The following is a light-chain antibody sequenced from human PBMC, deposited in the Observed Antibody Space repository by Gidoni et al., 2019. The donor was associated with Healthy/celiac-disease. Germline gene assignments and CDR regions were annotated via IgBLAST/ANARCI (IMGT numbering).Light chain of an antibody. J-gene: IGKJ2*01. Sequence: DIQMTQSPSSMSASVEARVTITDRASQSISSYLNWYQQKPGKAPKLLIYAASSLQMGVPSRFSGSGSGTDFTLTISSLQPEDFATYYCQQSYSTPRTFGQXTKLEIK. CDR1: QSISSY. CDR2: AAS. V-gene: IGKV1-39*01. CDR3: QQSYSTPRT.